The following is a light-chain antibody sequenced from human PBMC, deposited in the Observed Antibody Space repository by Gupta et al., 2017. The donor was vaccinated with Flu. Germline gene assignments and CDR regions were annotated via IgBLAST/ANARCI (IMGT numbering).Light chain of an antibody. V-gene: IGLV7-43*01. CDR3: LLAYIGGSQVGV. CDR2: GTS. Sequence: NWCQQKPGQAPRSFINGTSNRRSWGPARCSGSLLGGKAALTLSXVXPEDEAXYYCLLAYIGGSQVGVFGGGTKLTVL. J-gene: IGLJ2*01.